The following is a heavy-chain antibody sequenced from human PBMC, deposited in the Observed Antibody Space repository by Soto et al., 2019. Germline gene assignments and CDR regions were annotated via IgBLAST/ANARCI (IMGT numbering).Heavy chain of an antibody. D-gene: IGHD4-17*01. CDR1: GYTFTSYG. J-gene: IGHJ5*02. CDR2: ISAYNGNT. V-gene: IGHV1-18*04. Sequence: ASVKVSCKASGYTFTSYGISWVRQAPGQGLEWMGWISAYNGNTNYAQKLQGRVTMTTDTSTSTAYMELRSLRSDDTAVYYCARRRDYGDSHDWFDPWGQGTLVTVST. CDR3: ARRRDYGDSHDWFDP.